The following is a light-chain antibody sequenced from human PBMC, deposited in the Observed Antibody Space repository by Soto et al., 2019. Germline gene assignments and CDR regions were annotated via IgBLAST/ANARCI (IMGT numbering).Light chain of an antibody. J-gene: IGKJ5*01. CDR1: QSITASY. CDR2: GAS. CDR3: QQYSLSYIT. V-gene: IGKV3-20*01. Sequence: EIVLTQSPGSLSLSPGERATLSCGASQSITASYLAWYQQKPGRAPRLLIYGASSRAPGIPDRFSGSGSGTDFTLTISRLEPEDFAVYYCQQYSLSYITFGQGTRLEIK.